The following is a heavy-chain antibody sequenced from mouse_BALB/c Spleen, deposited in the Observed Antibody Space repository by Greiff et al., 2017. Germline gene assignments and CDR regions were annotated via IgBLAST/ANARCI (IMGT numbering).Heavy chain of an antibody. CDR2: IDPENGDT. D-gene: IGHD2-2*01. V-gene: IGHV14-4*02. CDR3: KDGYDYAMDD. J-gene: IGHJ4*01. Sequence: EVQLQQSGAELVRSGASVKLSCTASGFNIKDYYMHWVKQRPEQGLEWIGWIDPENGDTEYAPKFQGKATMTADTSSNTAYLQLSSLTSEDTAVYYSKDGYDYAMDDWGQGTSVTVSS. CDR1: GFNIKDYY.